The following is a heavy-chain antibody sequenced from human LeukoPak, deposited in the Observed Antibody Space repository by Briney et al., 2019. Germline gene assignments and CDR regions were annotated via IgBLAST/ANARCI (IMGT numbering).Heavy chain of an antibody. J-gene: IGHJ4*02. CDR1: GYTLTELS. CDR2: INPNSGGT. CDR3: ARDELDGPGYYFDY. D-gene: IGHD1-1*01. V-gene: IGHV1-2*02. Sequence: GASVKVSCKVSGYTLTELSMHWVRQAPGQGLEWMGWINPNSGGTNYAQKFQGRVTMTRDTSISTAYMELSRLRSDDTAVYYCARDELDGPGYYFDYWGQGTLVTVSS.